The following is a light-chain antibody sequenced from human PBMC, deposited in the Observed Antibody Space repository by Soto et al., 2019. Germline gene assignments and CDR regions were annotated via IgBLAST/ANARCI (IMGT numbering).Light chain of an antibody. V-gene: IGLV2-14*01. J-gene: IGLJ1*01. Sequence: QSVLTQPASVSGSPGQSITISCTGTSSDVGGYNYVSWCQQHPGKAPKFMIYDVSNRPSGVSNRFSGSKSGNTASLTISGLQAEDEADYYCSSYTISNTRQIVFGTGTKVTVL. CDR2: DVS. CDR3: SSYTISNTRQIV. CDR1: SSDVGGYNY.